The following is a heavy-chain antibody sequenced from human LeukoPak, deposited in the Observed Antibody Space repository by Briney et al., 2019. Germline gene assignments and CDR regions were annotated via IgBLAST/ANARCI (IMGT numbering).Heavy chain of an antibody. CDR3: AKDIYYDSSGYPDY. J-gene: IGHJ4*02. D-gene: IGHD3-22*01. CDR1: GFTFDDYA. Sequence: PGRSLRLSCAASGFTFDDYAMHWVRQAPGKGLEWVSGISWNSGSIGYADSVKGRFTISRDNAKNSLYLQMNSLRAEDTALYYCAKDIYYDSSGYPDYWGQGTLVTVSS. CDR2: ISWNSGSI. V-gene: IGHV3-9*01.